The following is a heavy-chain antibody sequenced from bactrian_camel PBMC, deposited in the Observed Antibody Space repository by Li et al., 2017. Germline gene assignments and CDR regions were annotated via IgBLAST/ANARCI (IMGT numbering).Heavy chain of an antibody. Sequence: VQLVESGGDSVEAGGSLRLSCVATEYTSIPDCMVWFRQTPASGRIGVAGLHRTGRTTYGDFVKGRFTISKDSAKNTVHLQMNNLQPEDTATYYCAEGRGSRGEHCYSLNYWGQGTQVTVS. J-gene: IGHJ4*01. V-gene: IGHV3S10*01. D-gene: IGHD6*01. CDR3: AEGRGSRGEHCYSLNY. CDR2: LHRTGRT. CDR1: EYTSIPDC.